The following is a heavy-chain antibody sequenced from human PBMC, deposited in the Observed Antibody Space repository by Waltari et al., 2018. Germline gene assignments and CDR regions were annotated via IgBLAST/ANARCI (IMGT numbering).Heavy chain of an antibody. Sequence: QVQLQESGPGLVKPSETLSLTCAVSGYSISSGYYWGWFRQPPGKGLEWIGSIHHSGNTYYNPSLKSRVTISVDTSKNQFSLKLSSVTAADTAMYFCVGDYEGVINYLDFWGQGTLVSVSS. V-gene: IGHV4-38-2*02. CDR2: IHHSGNT. CDR1: GYSISSGYY. CDR3: VGDYEGVINYLDF. D-gene: IGHD3-22*01. J-gene: IGHJ4*02.